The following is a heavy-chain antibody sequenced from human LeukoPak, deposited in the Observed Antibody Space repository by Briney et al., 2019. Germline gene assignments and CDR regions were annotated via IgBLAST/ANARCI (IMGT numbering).Heavy chain of an antibody. CDR1: GFTFSSYA. CDR2: ISGSGGTT. Sequence: GGSLTLSCAASGFTFSSYAMSWVRQAPGKGLEWVSGISGSGGTTYYADSVEGRFNMSRDNSKKVLDLHMKSLRAEDTAVYYCAKEVALYDYCSGFPGWGQGTLVTVSS. V-gene: IGHV3-23*01. D-gene: IGHD3-3*01. CDR3: AKEVALYDYCSGFPG. J-gene: IGHJ4*02.